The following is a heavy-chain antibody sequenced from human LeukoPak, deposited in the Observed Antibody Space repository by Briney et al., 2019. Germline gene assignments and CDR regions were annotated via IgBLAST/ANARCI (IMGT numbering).Heavy chain of an antibody. J-gene: IGHJ4*02. Sequence: ASVKVSCKASGGTFSSYAISWVRQAPGQGLEWMGGIIPIFGTANYAQKFQGRVTITADESTSTAYMELSSLRSEDTAVYYCARLPCSSTSCYFDYWGQGTQVTVSS. V-gene: IGHV1-69*13. D-gene: IGHD2-2*01. CDR2: IIPIFGTA. CDR3: ARLPCSSTSCYFDY. CDR1: GGTFSSYA.